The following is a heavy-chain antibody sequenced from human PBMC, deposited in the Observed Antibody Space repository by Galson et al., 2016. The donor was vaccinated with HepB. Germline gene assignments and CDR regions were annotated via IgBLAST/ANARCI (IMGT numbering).Heavy chain of an antibody. J-gene: IGHJ6*02. D-gene: IGHD3-3*01. V-gene: IGHV3-30-3*01. CDR1: QFTFSTYA. Sequence: SLRLSCAVSQFTFSTYAMNWVRQAPGKGLEWVAVISYDGGKKYYADSVKGRFTISRDNSKTTLYLQMNSLRADDTAVYYCARDRKGYDVWSGYGDYYYSGMDVWGQGTTVTVSS. CDR2: ISYDGGKK. CDR3: ARDRKGYDVWSGYGDYYYSGMDV.